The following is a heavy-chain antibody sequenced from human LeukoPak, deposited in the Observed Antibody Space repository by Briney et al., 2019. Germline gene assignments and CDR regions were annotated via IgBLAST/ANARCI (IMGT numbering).Heavy chain of an antibody. CDR3: ARDLYKGGYNLHWYFDL. Sequence: ASVKVSCKASGYTFTSYYMHWVRQAPGQGLEWMGIINPSGGSTSYAQKFQGRVTMTRDTSTSTVYMELSSLRSEDTAVYYCARDLYKGGYNLHWYFDLWGRGTLVTVSS. CDR1: GYTFTSYY. CDR2: INPSGGST. J-gene: IGHJ2*01. D-gene: IGHD5-24*01. V-gene: IGHV1-46*01.